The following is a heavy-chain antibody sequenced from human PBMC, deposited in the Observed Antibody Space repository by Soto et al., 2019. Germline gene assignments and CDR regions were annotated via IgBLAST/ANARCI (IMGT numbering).Heavy chain of an antibody. J-gene: IGHJ4*02. D-gene: IGHD3-10*01. CDR1: VYTFSNYW. V-gene: IGHV5-51*01. Sequence: PGESLKISCKASVYTFSNYWIAWVRQMPGKGLEWMGVIYPRDSDSKYSPAFEGQVTFSVDKSIDTAYLKWTGLEASDTAIYFCARKFAPEFFDSWGQGTLVTVSS. CDR3: ARKFAPEFFDS. CDR2: IYPRDSDS.